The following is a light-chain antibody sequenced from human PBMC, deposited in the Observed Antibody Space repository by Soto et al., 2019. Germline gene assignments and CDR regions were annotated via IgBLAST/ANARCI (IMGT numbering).Light chain of an antibody. V-gene: IGKV3-20*01. J-gene: IGKJ5*01. CDR1: QSVSSSY. CDR3: QHFRA. CDR2: GAS. Sequence: EVVLTQSPGTLSLSPGERATLSCRASQSVSSSYVAWYQQKRGQAPRLLMYGASSRATGSPDRFSGSGSGTDFTLTISRLEPEDFVLYYCQHFRAFGQGTRLEIK.